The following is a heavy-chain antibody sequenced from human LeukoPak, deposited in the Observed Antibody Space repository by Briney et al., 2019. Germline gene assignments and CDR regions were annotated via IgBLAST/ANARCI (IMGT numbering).Heavy chain of an antibody. Sequence: PSAPLSLTCGVYGGSLRGHYWSWIRQPPGKGLEWVGEINHSGSTNYNPSFWGRVTISVDTSKNQFFLKLNSVTAADTAVYYCARESDPITGYFYYYMDVWGRGTTVTVSS. CDR2: INHSGST. CDR1: GGSLRGHY. V-gene: IGHV4-34*01. D-gene: IGHD2-21*02. CDR3: ARESDPITGYFYYYMDV. J-gene: IGHJ6*03.